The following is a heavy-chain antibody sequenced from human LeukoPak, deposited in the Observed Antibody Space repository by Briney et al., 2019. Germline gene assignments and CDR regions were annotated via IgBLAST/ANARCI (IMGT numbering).Heavy chain of an antibody. CDR2: ISGSGGST. Sequence: PGGSLRLSCAASGFTFSSYAMSWVRQAPGKGLEWVSAISGSGGSTYYADSVKGRFTISRDNSKNTLYLQMNSLRAEDTAVYYCARDRGGSSGWDFDAFDIWGQGTMVTVSS. CDR3: ARDRGGSSGWDFDAFDI. CDR1: GFTFSSYA. V-gene: IGHV3-23*01. D-gene: IGHD6-19*01. J-gene: IGHJ3*02.